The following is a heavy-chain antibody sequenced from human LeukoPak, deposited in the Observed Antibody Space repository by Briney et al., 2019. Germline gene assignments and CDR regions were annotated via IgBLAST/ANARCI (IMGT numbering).Heavy chain of an antibody. D-gene: IGHD3-10*01. CDR1: GYTFTSYY. V-gene: IGHV1-46*01. CDR2: INASGGST. CDR3: ARVYGSGRGYYYGMDV. Sequence: ASVKVSCKASGYTFTSYYMHWVRQAPGQGLEWMGIINASGGSTSYAQKFQGRVTMTRDTTTSTVYMELSSLRSEDTAVYYCARVYGSGRGYYYGMDVWGQGTTVTVSS. J-gene: IGHJ6*02.